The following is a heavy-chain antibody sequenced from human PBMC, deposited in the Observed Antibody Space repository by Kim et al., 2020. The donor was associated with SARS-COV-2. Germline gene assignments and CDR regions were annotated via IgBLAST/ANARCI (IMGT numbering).Heavy chain of an antibody. D-gene: IGHD2-21*01. CDR2: GEP. Sequence: GEPSYAQKFQGRVTMTEDTSTDTAYMELSSLRSEDTAVYYCATAVIFPPYWGQGTLVTVSS. J-gene: IGHJ4*02. CDR3: ATAVIFPPY. V-gene: IGHV1-24*01.